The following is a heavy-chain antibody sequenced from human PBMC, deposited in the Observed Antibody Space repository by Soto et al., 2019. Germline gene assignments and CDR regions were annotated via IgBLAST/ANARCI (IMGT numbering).Heavy chain of an antibody. V-gene: IGHV4-31*03. J-gene: IGHJ4*02. CDR2: IFHNGDP. D-gene: IGHD2-8*01. CDR3: ARAPVGMDSINFFDH. CDR1: GDSLTSVRYT. Sequence: SETLSLTCTVSGDSLTSVRYTGTWIRQHPGKGLDWIGTIFHNGDPFYSPSLKSRVTIGLDTSKNQMSLRLTSVTAADTAVYYCARAPVGMDSINFFDHWGRGMLVTVSS.